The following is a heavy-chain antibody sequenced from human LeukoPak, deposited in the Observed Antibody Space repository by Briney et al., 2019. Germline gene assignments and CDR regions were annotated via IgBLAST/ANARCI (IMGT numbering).Heavy chain of an antibody. CDR2: IYYSGST. J-gene: IGHJ1*01. CDR3: ARTMIDLQAYFQQ. CDR1: GGSISSSSYY. D-gene: IGHD3-16*01. V-gene: IGHV4-39*01. Sequence: PSETLSLTCTVSGGSISSSSYYWGWIRQPPGKGLDWIGSIYYSGSTYYNPSLKSRVTISVDTSKNQFSLKLSSVTAVDTAVYYCARTMIDLQAYFQQWGQGTLVTVSS.